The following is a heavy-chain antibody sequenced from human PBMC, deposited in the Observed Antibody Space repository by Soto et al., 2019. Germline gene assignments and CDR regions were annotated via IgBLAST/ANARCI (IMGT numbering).Heavy chain of an antibody. CDR3: ARITGTTDY. V-gene: IGHV4-61*01. CDR1: GGSVSSGSYY. D-gene: IGHD1-20*01. CDR2: IYYSGST. J-gene: IGHJ4*02. Sequence: QVQLQESGPGLVKPSETLSLTCTVSGGSVSSGSYYWSWIRQPPGKGLEWIGYIYYSGSTNYNPSLKSRVTLSVDTSKNQFSLKLSSVTAADTAVYYCARITGTTDYWGQGTLVTVSS.